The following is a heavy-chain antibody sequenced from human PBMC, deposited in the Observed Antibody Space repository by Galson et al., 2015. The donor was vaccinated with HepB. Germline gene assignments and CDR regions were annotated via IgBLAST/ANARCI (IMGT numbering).Heavy chain of an antibody. CDR3: ARQDIVVIPAANTLDY. Sequence: SLRLSCAAAGFAFSNFAMHWVRQVPGKGLEWVAVTSHDGSKTFYADSVKGRFTIFRDNSESTLYLQMNSLRTEDTAVYYCARQDIVVIPAANTLDYWGQGTLVTVSS. V-gene: IGHV3-30*04. CDR2: TSHDGSKT. J-gene: IGHJ4*02. CDR1: GFAFSNFA. D-gene: IGHD2-2*01.